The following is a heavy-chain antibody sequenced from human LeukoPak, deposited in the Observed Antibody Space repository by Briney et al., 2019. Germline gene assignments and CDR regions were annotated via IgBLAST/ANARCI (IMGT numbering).Heavy chain of an antibody. V-gene: IGHV4-39*01. J-gene: IGHJ6*03. CDR2: DFFYGST. Sequence: SGAPFPPRTVSCGPLSSSSYYLGWVRPPPGEGVGGVCGDFFYGSTYYNPSLKSRVTISVDTSKNQFSLKLSSVTAADTAVYYCARHVRPISNYGDYYYYMDVWGKGTTVTISS. D-gene: IGHD4-17*01. CDR3: ARHVRPISNYGDYYYYMDV. CDR1: CGPLSSSSYY.